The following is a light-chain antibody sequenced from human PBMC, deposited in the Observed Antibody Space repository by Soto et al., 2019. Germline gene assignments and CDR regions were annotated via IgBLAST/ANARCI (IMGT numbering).Light chain of an antibody. Sequence: EIVLTQSPATLSLSPWERATLSCRASQSVSSNLAWYQQKHGQAPRLLIYGASTRATGTPARFSGSGSGTEFTLTISSLQSEDFAVYYCQQYKDWPHTFGQGTKVDIK. CDR1: QSVSSN. V-gene: IGKV3-15*01. J-gene: IGKJ1*01. CDR2: GAS. CDR3: QQYKDWPHT.